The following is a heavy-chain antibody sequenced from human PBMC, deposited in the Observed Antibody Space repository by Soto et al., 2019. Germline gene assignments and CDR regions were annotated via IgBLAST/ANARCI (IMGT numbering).Heavy chain of an antibody. V-gene: IGHV4-30-4*01. D-gene: IGHD5-18*01. CDR2: IYYSGST. CDR1: GGSINSGNYY. Sequence: QVQLQESGPGLVKPSQTLSLTCTVSGGSINSGNYYWSWIRQPPGKGLEWIGYIYYSGSTYYNPSLKGRVTISVDTSKNQFSLRLTSVTAADTAVYYCASVDTDMGNDAFGIWGHGTKVTVSS. CDR3: ASVDTDMGNDAFGI. J-gene: IGHJ3*02.